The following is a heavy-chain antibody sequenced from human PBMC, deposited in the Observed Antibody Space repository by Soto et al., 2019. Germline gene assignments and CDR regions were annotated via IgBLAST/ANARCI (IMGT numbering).Heavy chain of an antibody. CDR3: ARDDIPGRAVAIYGMDV. V-gene: IGHV3-48*03. Sequence: EVQLVESGGDLVQPGGSLRLSCAASGFTFSSYEMNWVRQAPGRGLEWISYISSSGDLIYYADSVRGRFTASRDSAKNSVYLQMNSLRAEDTAVYYCARDDIPGRAVAIYGMDVWGQGTTVTVSS. D-gene: IGHD6-19*01. CDR1: GFTFSSYE. J-gene: IGHJ6*02. CDR2: ISSSGDLI.